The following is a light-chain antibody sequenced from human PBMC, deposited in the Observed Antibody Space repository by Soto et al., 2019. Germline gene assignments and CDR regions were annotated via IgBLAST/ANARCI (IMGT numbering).Light chain of an antibody. CDR3: QQSYNAPYT. CDR2: AAS. J-gene: IGKJ2*01. V-gene: IGKV1-39*01. CDR1: QSISIY. Sequence: DIQMTQSPTSLSASVGDRVTITCRTSQSISIYLNWYQQKPGIAPKILIYAASSLQTGVPSRYSGSGSGTDFTLTISSLQPEDFGVYYCQQSYNAPYTFGQGTRLDIK.